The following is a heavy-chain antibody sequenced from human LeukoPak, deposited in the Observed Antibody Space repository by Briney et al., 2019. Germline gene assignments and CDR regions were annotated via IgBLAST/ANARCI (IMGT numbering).Heavy chain of an antibody. J-gene: IGHJ4*02. Sequence: SETLSLTCAVYGGSFSGYYWSWTRQPPGKGLEWIGEINHSGSTNYNPSLKSRVTISVDTSKNQFSLKLSSVTAADTAVYYCARFARTPWSSGLGNSRWVDYWGQGTLVTVSS. CDR2: INHSGST. CDR1: GGSFSGYY. D-gene: IGHD6-19*01. CDR3: ARFARTPWSSGLGNSRWVDY. V-gene: IGHV4-34*01.